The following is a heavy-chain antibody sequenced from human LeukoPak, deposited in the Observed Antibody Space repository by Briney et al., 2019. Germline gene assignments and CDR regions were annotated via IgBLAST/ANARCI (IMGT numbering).Heavy chain of an antibody. V-gene: IGHV3-74*01. CDR3: ARGYIYGFES. J-gene: IGHJ4*02. D-gene: IGHD5-18*01. CDR2: INSDGSST. Sequence: GGSLRLSCAASGFTISNYRMHWVRQAPGKGLVWVSRINSDGSSTTYADSVKGRFTLSRDNAKNTLYLQMNSLRAEDTAVYYCARGYIYGFESWGQGTLVTVSS. CDR1: GFTISNYR.